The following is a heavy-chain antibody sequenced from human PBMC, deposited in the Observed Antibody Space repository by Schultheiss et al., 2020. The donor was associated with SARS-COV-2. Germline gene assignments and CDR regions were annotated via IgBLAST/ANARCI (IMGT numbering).Heavy chain of an antibody. CDR2: IYYSGST. J-gene: IGHJ3*02. CDR3: ARADYVWGSYREPDAFDI. V-gene: IGHV4-59*12. CDR1: GGSISSYY. Sequence: SETLSLTCTVSGGSISSYYWSWIRQPPGKGLEWIGSIYYSGSTNYNPSLKSRVTMSVDTSKNQFSLKLSSVTAADTAVYYCARADYVWGSYREPDAFDIWGQGTMVTVSS. D-gene: IGHD3-16*02.